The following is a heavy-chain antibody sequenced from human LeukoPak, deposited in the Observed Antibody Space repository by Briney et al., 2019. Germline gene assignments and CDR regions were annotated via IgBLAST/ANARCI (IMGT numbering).Heavy chain of an antibody. Sequence: KTSETLSLTCSVSGASMSNYFWNWIRQSAGKGLEWIGRIYSSGTTDYNPSLKSRVTLSVDMSKNQFSLKLKSVTAADTAVYYCARATDSSVNTAFD. CDR2: IYSSGTT. J-gene: IGHJ3*02. D-gene: IGHD3-22*01. V-gene: IGHV4-4*07. CDR3: ARATDSSVNTAFD. CDR1: GASMSNYF.